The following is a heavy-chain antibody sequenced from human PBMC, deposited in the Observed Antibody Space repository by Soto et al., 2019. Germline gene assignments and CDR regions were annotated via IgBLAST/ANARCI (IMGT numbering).Heavy chain of an antibody. J-gene: IGHJ4*02. V-gene: IGHV1-69*06. D-gene: IGHD3-22*01. CDR2: TGSGTGPG. CDR1: GYTFTSYG. CDR3: ARRDSGGFYRFFDS. Sequence: SVKVSCKXSGYTFTSYGISWVRQAPGQGLEWMGGTGSGTGPGNHAQKFQGRLTVTADKSTSTVYMELTNLSSEDTAVYYCARRDSGGFYRFFDSWGQGTLVTVSS.